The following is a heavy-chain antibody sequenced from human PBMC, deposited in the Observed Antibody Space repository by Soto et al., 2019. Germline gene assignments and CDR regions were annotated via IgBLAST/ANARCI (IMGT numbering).Heavy chain of an antibody. Sequence: ASVKVSCKAFGYRFTSYGIGWARQAPGQGLEWMGWINAYNGNTNYAQNFQGRVTLTTDTSTSTAYMELRSLRSNDTAVYYCARSIVVVTALDYWGQGTLVTVSS. J-gene: IGHJ4*02. CDR2: INAYNGNT. V-gene: IGHV1-18*01. CDR3: ARSIVVVTALDY. D-gene: IGHD2-21*02. CDR1: GYRFTSYG.